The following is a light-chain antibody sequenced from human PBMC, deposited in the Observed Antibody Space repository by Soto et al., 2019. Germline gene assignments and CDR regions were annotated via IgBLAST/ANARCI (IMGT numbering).Light chain of an antibody. J-gene: IGKJ5*01. CDR1: QSVSSY. CDR3: QQRSNWPLIS. CDR2: DAS. Sequence: EIVLTQSPATLSLSPGERATLSCRASQSVSSYLAWYQQKPGQAPRLLIYDASNRATGIPARFSGSGSGTDFTLTIISLEPEDFAVYYCQQRSNWPLISFGQGTLLEIK. V-gene: IGKV3-11*01.